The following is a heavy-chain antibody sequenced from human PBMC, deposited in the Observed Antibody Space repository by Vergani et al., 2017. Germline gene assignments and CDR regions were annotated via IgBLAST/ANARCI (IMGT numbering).Heavy chain of an antibody. V-gene: IGHV3-21*01. J-gene: IGHJ3*02. D-gene: IGHD3-10*01. CDR2: ISSSSSYI. CDR1: GFTFSSYS. CDR3: ARDQGVLLWFGESHDAFDI. Sequence: EVQLVESGGGLVQPGGSLRLSCAASGFTFSSYSMNWVRQAPGKGLEWVSSISSSSSYIYYADSVKGRFTISRDNAKNSLYLQMNSLRAEDTAVYYCARDQGVLLWFGESHDAFDIWGQGTMVTVSS.